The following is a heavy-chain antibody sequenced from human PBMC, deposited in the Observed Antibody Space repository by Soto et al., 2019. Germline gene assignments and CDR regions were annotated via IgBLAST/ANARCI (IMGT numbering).Heavy chain of an antibody. Sequence: EVQLVESGGGLVQPGGSLRLSCAASGFTLISYGMNWVRQVPGKGLEWVSYISGGSSTIYYADSVKGRFTVSRDNAKNSLYLQMNSLRDEDTAVYYCARRRPAANPYCLDYWGQGTLVTVSS. V-gene: IGHV3-48*02. CDR3: ARRRPAANPYCLDY. CDR1: GFTLISYG. J-gene: IGHJ4*02. CDR2: ISGGSSTI. D-gene: IGHD2-2*01.